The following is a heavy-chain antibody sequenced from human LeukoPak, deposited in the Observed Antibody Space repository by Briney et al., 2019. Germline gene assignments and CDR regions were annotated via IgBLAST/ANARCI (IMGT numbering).Heavy chain of an antibody. CDR2: IIPIFGTA. CDR3: AREYERGGDYGDYNYYYYMDV. CDR1: GGTFSSYA. Sequence: ASVKVSCKASGGTFSSYAISWVRQGPGQGLEWMGGIIPIFGTANYAQKFQGRVTITTDESTSTAYMELSSLRSEDTTVYYCAREYERGGDYGDYNYYYYMDVWGKGTTVTVSS. V-gene: IGHV1-69*05. D-gene: IGHD4-17*01. J-gene: IGHJ6*03.